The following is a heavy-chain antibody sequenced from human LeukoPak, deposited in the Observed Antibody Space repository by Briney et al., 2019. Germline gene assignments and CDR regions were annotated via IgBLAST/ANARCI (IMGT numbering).Heavy chain of an antibody. V-gene: IGHV4-39*01. Sequence: PSETLSLTCTVSGGSISSSGYYWGWIRQPPGKGLVWIGSIYYSGSTYYNPSLKRRVTISVDTSKNQFSLKLSSVTAADTAVYYCDGQRAGYGGNVNWFDPWGEGTLVTVSS. CDR3: DGQRAGYGGNVNWFDP. J-gene: IGHJ5*02. D-gene: IGHD4-23*01. CDR1: GGSISSSGYY. CDR2: IYYSGST.